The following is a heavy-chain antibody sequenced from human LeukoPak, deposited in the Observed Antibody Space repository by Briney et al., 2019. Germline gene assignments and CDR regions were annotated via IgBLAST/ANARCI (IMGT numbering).Heavy chain of an antibody. CDR2: ISISGSFI. V-gene: IGHV3-48*01. CDR1: GFTFSDYS. Sequence: PGGSLRLSCAASGFTFSDYSMTWVRQAPGKGLEWLSYISISGSFIYYADSVKGRFTISRDNGRNSLHLQMSSLRAEDTAVYYCAREVYYGSGRRFDLWGQGTLVTVSS. CDR3: AREVYYGSGRRFDL. D-gene: IGHD3-10*01. J-gene: IGHJ4*02.